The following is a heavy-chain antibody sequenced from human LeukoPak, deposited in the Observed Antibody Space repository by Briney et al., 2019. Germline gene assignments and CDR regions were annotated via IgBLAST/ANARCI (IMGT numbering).Heavy chain of an antibody. Sequence: VASVKVSCKASGYTFTSYGISWVRQAPGQGLEWMGWISAYNGNTNYAQKLQGRVTMTTDTSTSTAYMELRSLRSDDTAVYYCARDRPDYDILTGYYNNFDYWGQGTLVTVSS. CDR3: ARDRPDYDILTGYYNNFDY. D-gene: IGHD3-9*01. CDR1: GYTFTSYG. J-gene: IGHJ4*02. CDR2: ISAYNGNT. V-gene: IGHV1-18*01.